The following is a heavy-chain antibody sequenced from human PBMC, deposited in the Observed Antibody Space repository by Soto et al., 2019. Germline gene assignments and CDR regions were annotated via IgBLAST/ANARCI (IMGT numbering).Heavy chain of an antibody. CDR2: IKSKYNGGTI. CDR3: VTGQWLDN. J-gene: IGHJ5*02. V-gene: IGHV3-15*07. CDR1: GFLFSNAW. Sequence: GGSLRLSCVCSGFLFSNAWMNWVRQAPGKGLDWVGRIKSKYNGGTIYYAAPVKGRFVISRDDSTNTVYLQMNSLNADDTAVYYCVTGQWLDNWGPGTRVTVSS.